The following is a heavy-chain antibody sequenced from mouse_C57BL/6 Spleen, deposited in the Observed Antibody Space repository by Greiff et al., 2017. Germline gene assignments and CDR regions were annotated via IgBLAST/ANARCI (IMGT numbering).Heavy chain of an antibody. D-gene: IGHD1-1*01. CDR2: INPSSGYT. CDR1: GYTFTSYW. Sequence: QVQLQQSGAELAKPGASVKLSCKASGYTFTSYWMHWVKQRPGQGLEWIGYINPSSGYTKYNQKFKDKATLTADKSSSTAYMQLRSLTYEDSAGYYYANSYCDVGFAYWGQGTPVTVSA. J-gene: IGHJ3*01. CDR3: ANSYCDVGFAY. V-gene: IGHV1-7*01.